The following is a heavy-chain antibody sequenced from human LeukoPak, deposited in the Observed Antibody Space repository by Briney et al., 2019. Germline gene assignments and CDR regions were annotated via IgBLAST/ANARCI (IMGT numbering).Heavy chain of an antibody. V-gene: IGHV3-23*01. CDR2: ISGSGGST. J-gene: IGHJ4*02. Sequence: GGSLRLTCAASGFTFSSYAMSWVRQAPGKGLEWVSAISGSGGSTYYADSVKGRFTISRDNAKNSLYLQMNSLRAEDTALYYCATGYSSSWYSTSAYYFDYWGQGTLVTVSS. D-gene: IGHD6-13*01. CDR1: GFTFSSYA. CDR3: ATGYSSSWYSTSAYYFDY.